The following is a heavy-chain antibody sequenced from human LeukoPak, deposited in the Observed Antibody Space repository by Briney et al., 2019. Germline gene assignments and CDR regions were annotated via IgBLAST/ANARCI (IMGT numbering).Heavy chain of an antibody. J-gene: IGHJ4*02. V-gene: IGHV3-48*03. CDR1: GFTFSSYE. D-gene: IGHD5-18*01. Sequence: PGGSLRLSCAASGFTFSSYEMNWVPQTPGKGRVGGSYISSSGSTIYYADSVRGRFTISRDNSKNKLDLQMNSLRAEDTAIYYCAKGGYGVLKPHYFDFWGQGTLVTVSS. CDR3: AKGGYGVLKPHYFDF. CDR2: ISSSGSTI.